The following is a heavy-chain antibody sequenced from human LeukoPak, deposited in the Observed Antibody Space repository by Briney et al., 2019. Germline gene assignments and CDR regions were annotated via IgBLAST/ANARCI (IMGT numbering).Heavy chain of an antibody. CDR1: VGPINRYY. J-gene: IGHJ4*02. V-gene: IGHV4-59*01. Sequence: PSETLSLPCTVSVGPINRYYARWIRQPPGKGLEWIGYIYYSGSTNYNPSLKSRVTISVDTSKNQFSLKLSSVTAADTAVYYCASSIVGATPDYWGQGTLVTVSS. CDR3: ASSIVGATPDY. D-gene: IGHD1-26*01. CDR2: IYYSGST.